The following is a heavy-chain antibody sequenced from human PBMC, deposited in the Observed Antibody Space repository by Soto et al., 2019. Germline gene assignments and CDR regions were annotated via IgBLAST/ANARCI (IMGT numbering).Heavy chain of an antibody. CDR2: ISYDGSNK. D-gene: IGHD6-13*01. CDR1: GFTFSSYG. CDR3: AKVMAAAGTSLDY. V-gene: IGHV3-30*18. J-gene: IGHJ4*02. Sequence: QVQLVESGGGVVQPGRSLRLSCAASGFTFSSYGMHWVRQAPGKGLEWVAVISYDGSNKYYADSVKGRFTISRDNSKNTLYLQMNSLRAEDTALYYCAKVMAAAGTSLDYWGQGTLVTVSS.